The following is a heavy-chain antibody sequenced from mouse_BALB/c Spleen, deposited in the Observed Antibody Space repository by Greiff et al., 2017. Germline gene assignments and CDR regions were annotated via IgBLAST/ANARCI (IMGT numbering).Heavy chain of an antibody. CDR3: ARGENYPWFAY. V-gene: IGHV1-20*02. Sequence: EVQLQQSGPELVKPGASVKISCKASGYSFTGYFMNWVMQSHGKSLEWIGRINPYNGDTFYNQKFKGKATLTVDKSSSTAHMELRSLASEDSAVYYCARGENYPWFAYWGQGTLVTVSA. CDR2: INPYNGDT. CDR1: GYSFTGYF. J-gene: IGHJ3*01. D-gene: IGHD2-1*01.